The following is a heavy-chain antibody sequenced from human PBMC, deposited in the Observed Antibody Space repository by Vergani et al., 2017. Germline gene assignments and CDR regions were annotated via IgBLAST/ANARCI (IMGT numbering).Heavy chain of an antibody. Sequence: QVQLVQSGAEVKKPGASVKVSCTASGYTFTSYGISWVRQAPGQGLEWMGWISAYNGNTNYAQKLQGRVTMTTDTSTSTAYMELRSLRSDDTAVYYCAGDLDILTGNISGGNYWGQGTLVTVSS. J-gene: IGHJ4*02. CDR3: AGDLDILTGNISGGNY. V-gene: IGHV1-18*01. D-gene: IGHD3-9*01. CDR2: ISAYNGNT. CDR1: GYTFTSYG.